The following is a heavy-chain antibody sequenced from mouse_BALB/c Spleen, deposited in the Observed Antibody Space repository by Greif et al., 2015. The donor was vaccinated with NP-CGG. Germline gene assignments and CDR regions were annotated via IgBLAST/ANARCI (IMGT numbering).Heavy chain of an antibody. J-gene: IGHJ3*01. Sequence: QVQLQQSGAELVKPGTSVKLSCKASGYNFTSYWINWVKLRPGQGLEWIGDIYPGSGSTNYNEKFKSKATLTVDTSSSTAYMQLSSLASEDSALYYCATNYGSSFAWFAYWGQGTLVTVSA. D-gene: IGHD1-1*01. CDR3: ATNYGSSFAWFAY. CDR2: IYPGSGST. CDR1: GYNFTSYW. V-gene: IGHV1-55*01.